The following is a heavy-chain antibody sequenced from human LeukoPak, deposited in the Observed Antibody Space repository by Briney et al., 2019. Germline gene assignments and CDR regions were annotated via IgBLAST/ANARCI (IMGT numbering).Heavy chain of an antibody. J-gene: IGHJ5*02. CDR3: AKDKEGATPSWFDP. V-gene: IGHV3-23*01. Sequence: GGSLRLSCAVSGFTFSNYAMTWVRQAPGKGLEWVSATTNSGATTYYADSVKGRFTISRDNSKNMLYLQMNSLGAEDTAIYYCAKDKEGATPSWFDPWGQGTLVTVSS. CDR2: TTNSGATT. CDR1: GFTFSNYA. D-gene: IGHD1-26*01.